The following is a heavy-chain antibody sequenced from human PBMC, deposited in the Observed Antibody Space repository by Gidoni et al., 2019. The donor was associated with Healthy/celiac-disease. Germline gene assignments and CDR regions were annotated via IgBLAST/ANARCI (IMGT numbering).Heavy chain of an antibody. CDR3: ARDLPTAMATSFFYY. J-gene: IGHJ4*02. Sequence: QVQLVESGGGVVQPGRSLRLSCAASGFPFSSYAMHWVRQAPGKGLEWGAVISYDGSNKYYADSVKGRFTISRDNSKNTLYLQMNSLRAEDTAVYYCARDLPTAMATSFFYYWGQGTLVTVSS. CDR1: GFPFSSYA. V-gene: IGHV3-30-3*01. CDR2: ISYDGSNK. D-gene: IGHD5-18*01.